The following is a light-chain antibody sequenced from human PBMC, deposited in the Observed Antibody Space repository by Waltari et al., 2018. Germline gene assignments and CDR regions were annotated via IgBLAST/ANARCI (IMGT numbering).Light chain of an antibody. CDR1: QSVSSN. Sequence: EIVMTQSPATLSVSPGERAPLSCRASQSVSSNLAWYQQKPGQAPRLLIFGASSRATGIPGRFSGSGSGTEFTLTISSLQSEDFAVYYCQQYNNWLITFGQGTRLEIK. CDR2: GAS. CDR3: QQYNNWLIT. J-gene: IGKJ5*01. V-gene: IGKV3-15*01.